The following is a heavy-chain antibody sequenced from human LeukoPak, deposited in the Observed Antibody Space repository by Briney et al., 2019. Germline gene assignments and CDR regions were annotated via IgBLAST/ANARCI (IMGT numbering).Heavy chain of an antibody. J-gene: IGHJ4*02. D-gene: IGHD2-15*01. CDR2: INHSGST. V-gene: IGHV4-34*01. CDR1: GGSFSGYY. CDR3: ARGAPHGYCSGGSCYSDY. Sequence: SETLSLTCAVYGGSFSGYYWSWSRHPPGTGLEWIWEINHSGSTNYTPSLKSRVTISVDTSKNQFSLKLSSVTAADTAVYYCARGAPHGYCSGGSCYSDYWGQGTLVTVSS.